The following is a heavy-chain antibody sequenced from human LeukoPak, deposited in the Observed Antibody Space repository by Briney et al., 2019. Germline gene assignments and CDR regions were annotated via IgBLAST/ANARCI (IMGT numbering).Heavy chain of an antibody. Sequence: GGSLRLSCAASGFTFSNYGMHWVRQAPGKGLEWVAFIRFDGSNKYYADSVKGRFTISRDNSKNTLYLQMNSLRAEDTAVYYCAKVVAYYDSSGYLDYWGQGTLVTVSS. CDR1: GFTFSNYG. CDR3: AKVVAYYDSSGYLDY. CDR2: IRFDGSNK. V-gene: IGHV3-30*02. D-gene: IGHD3-22*01. J-gene: IGHJ4*02.